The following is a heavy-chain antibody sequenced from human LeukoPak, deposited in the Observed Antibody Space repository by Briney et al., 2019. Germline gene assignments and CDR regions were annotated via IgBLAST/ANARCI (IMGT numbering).Heavy chain of an antibody. Sequence: GASVKVSCKASGYTFSSYYMNWVRQAPGQVLEWMGIINPSGGSTSYAQKFQGRVTMTRDTSTNTVYMELSSLRSEDTAVYFCARATLSDYYFNYWGQGTLVTVSS. CDR1: GYTFSSYY. CDR3: ARATLSDYYFNY. J-gene: IGHJ4*02. CDR2: INPSGGST. V-gene: IGHV1-46*01.